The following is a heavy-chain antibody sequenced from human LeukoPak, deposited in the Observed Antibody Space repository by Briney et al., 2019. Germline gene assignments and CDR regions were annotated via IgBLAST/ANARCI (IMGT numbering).Heavy chain of an antibody. D-gene: IGHD1-1*01. CDR2: IIPIFGTA. CDR3: ARAPAGTRAGYYYYMDV. Sequence: GASVKVSCKASGGTFSSYAISWVRQAPGQGLEWMGGIIPIFGTANYAQKFQGRVTITTDESTSTAYMELSSLRSEDTAVYYCARAPAGTRAGYYYYMDVWGKGTTVTVSS. CDR1: GGTFSSYA. V-gene: IGHV1-69*05. J-gene: IGHJ6*03.